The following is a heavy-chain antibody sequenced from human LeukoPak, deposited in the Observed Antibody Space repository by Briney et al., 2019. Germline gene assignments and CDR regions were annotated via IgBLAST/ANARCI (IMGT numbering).Heavy chain of an antibody. V-gene: IGHV1-69*05. J-gene: IGHJ5*02. D-gene: IGHD6-25*01. CDR2: IIPMFGTA. CDR3: LRRQALRGRHRAFDP. Sequence: SVKVSCKASGGIFSNYAISWVRQAPGQGLEWLGGIIPMFGTAKYAQKFQGRVTITTDESTTTAYMELISLRFEDTAVYYCLRRQALRGRHRAFDPWGQGTLVTVTS. CDR1: GGIFSNYA.